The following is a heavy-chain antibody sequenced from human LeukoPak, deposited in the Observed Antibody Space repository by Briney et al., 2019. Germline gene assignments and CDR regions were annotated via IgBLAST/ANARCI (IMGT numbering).Heavy chain of an antibody. CDR3: ARDLGNTGWYTFDY. CDR1: GDSVSSNNGA. D-gene: IGHD6-19*01. J-gene: IGHJ4*02. V-gene: IGHV6-1*01. CDR2: TYYRSKWYN. Sequence: SQTLSLTCDISGDSVSSNNGAWTWIRQSPSRGLEWLGRTYYRSKWYNDYAGSLNGRITISPVTSKNQFSLHLNSVTPEDTAVYYCARDLGNTGWYTFDYWGQGILVTVSS.